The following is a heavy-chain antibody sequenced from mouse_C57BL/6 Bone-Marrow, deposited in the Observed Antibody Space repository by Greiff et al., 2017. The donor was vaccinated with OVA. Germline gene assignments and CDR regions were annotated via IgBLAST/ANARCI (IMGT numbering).Heavy chain of an antibody. Sequence: QVQLQQPGAELVMPGASVKLSCKASGYTFTSYWMHWVKQRPGQGLEWIGEIDPSDSYTNYNQKFKGKSTLTVDKSSSTAYMQLSSLTSEDSAVYHCARSLLTFFFDYWGQGTTLTVSS. J-gene: IGHJ2*01. CDR2: IDPSDSYT. V-gene: IGHV1-69*01. CDR1: GYTFTSYW. CDR3: ARSLLTFFFDY. D-gene: IGHD4-1*01.